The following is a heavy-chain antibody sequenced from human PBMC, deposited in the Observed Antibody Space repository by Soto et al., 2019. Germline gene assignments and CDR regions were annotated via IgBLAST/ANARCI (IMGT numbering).Heavy chain of an antibody. V-gene: IGHV4-30-2*01. CDR3: ASKRGNYLDY. Sequence: QLQLQESGSGLVKPSQTLSLTCAVFGGAIYSGVYSWSWIRQPPGKGLEWIGYIYHSGSTYYNPSPQSRVTISGDTAKNQVSLKVSSVAAADTAVYYCASKRGNYLDYWGRGALVTVSS. D-gene: IGHD3-16*01. CDR1: GGAIYSGVYS. J-gene: IGHJ4*02. CDR2: IYHSGST.